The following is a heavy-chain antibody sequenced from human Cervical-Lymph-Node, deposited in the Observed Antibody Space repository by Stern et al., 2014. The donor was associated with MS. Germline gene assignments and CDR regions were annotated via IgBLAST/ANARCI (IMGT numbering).Heavy chain of an antibody. D-gene: IGHD3-9*01. CDR3: AREVQYYFDTTGYLGY. Sequence: MQLVQSGAEVKKPGSSVKVSCKASGGTFNRHTITWVRQAPGQGLEWMGRIVPMFGTTNYAQNFQGRITITADKSTSTSYMELTSLRSEDTAVYYCAREVQYYFDTTGYLGYWGQGTQVTVSS. V-gene: IGHV1-69*06. CDR2: IVPMFGTT. CDR1: GGTFNRHT. J-gene: IGHJ4*02.